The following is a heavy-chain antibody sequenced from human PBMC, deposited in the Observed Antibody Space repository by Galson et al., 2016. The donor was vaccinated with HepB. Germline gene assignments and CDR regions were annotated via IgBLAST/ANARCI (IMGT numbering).Heavy chain of an antibody. Sequence: SLRLSCAASGFAVSNAWMNWVRQAPGKGLEWVGRIKAKTDGGAIDYAAPVKGRFTISRYDSKNMMYLEMNSLKTEDTAVYYCALIRYTGFDYWGQGTLVTVSS. V-gene: IGHV3-15*07. D-gene: IGHD1-1*01. CDR1: GFAVSNAW. CDR3: ALIRYTGFDY. CDR2: IKAKTDGGAI. J-gene: IGHJ4*02.